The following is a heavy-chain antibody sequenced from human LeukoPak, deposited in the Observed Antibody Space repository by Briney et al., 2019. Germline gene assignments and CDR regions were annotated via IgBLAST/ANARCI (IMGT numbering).Heavy chain of an antibody. V-gene: IGHV3-48*03. CDR1: GFTFSNYE. CDR3: ATAPYYFDY. J-gene: IGHJ4*02. D-gene: IGHD2-15*01. CDR2: ISNSGSTI. Sequence: PGGSLRLSCAASGFTFSNYEMNWVRQAPGKGLEWVSYISNSGSTIYYADSVKGRFTISRDNSKNTLYLQMNSLRAEDTAVYYCATAPYYFDYWGQGTLVTVSS.